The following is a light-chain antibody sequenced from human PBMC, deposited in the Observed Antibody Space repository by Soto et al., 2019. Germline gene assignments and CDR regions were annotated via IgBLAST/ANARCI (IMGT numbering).Light chain of an antibody. CDR1: QSVSSY. CDR3: QQRSNRPWT. J-gene: IGKJ1*01. V-gene: IGKV3-11*01. CDR2: DAS. Sequence: EIVLTQSPATLSLSPGERATLSCRASQSVSSYLAWYQQKPGQAPRLLIYDASNRATGIPARFSGSGSGTDFTLTISSLEPEDVAVYYCQQRSNRPWTFGQGTKVEIK.